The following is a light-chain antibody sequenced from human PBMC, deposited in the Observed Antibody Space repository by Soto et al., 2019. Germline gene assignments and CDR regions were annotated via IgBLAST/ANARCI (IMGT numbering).Light chain of an antibody. CDR2: AAS. Sequence: ATQMTQSPSSLSASVGDRVTIACRASQGIRTELGRYQQKAGEAPKLLIYAASTLQSGVPPRFSGSGSGTDFTLTISSLQPEDFATYYCLQDYDYPRTSGQGTKVEMK. J-gene: IGKJ1*01. V-gene: IGKV1-6*01. CDR1: QGIRTE. CDR3: LQDYDYPRT.